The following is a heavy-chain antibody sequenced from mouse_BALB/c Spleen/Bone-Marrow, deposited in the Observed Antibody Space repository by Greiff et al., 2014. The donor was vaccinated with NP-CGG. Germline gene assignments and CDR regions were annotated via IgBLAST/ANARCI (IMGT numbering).Heavy chain of an antibody. D-gene: IGHD2-3*01. CDR2: INPSSNYT. Sequence: QVQLKESAAELARPGASLKMSCRTSGYTFTSYTVHWIKQRPGQGLEWIGYINPSSNYTNYNQKFKDKATLTADKSSNTAYMQLSSLTSEDSAVYYCARSMIIYFAMDYWGQGTSVTVSS. CDR1: GYTFTSYT. V-gene: IGHV1-4*01. CDR3: ARSMIIYFAMDY. J-gene: IGHJ4*01.